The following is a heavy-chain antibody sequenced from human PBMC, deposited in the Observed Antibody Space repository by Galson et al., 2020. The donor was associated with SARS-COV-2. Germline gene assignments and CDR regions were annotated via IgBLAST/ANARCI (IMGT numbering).Heavy chain of an antibody. Sequence: SETLSLTCTVSGGSISSYYWSWIRQPPGKGLEWIGYIYYSGSTNYNPSLKSRVTISVDTSKNQFSLKLSSVTAADTAVYYCARHVISNYDFWSEFDYWGQGTLVTVSS. CDR3: ARHVISNYDFWSEFDY. CDR1: GGSISSYY. CDR2: IYYSGST. J-gene: IGHJ4*02. D-gene: IGHD3-3*01. V-gene: IGHV4-59*08.